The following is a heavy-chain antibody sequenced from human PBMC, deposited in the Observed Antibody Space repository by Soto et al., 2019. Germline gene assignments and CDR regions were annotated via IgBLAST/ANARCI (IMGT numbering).Heavy chain of an antibody. Sequence: GGSLRLSCAASGFTFRSYWMSWVRPAPGKGLEWVANIKQDGSEKYYVDSVKGRFTISRDNAKNSLYLQMNSLRAEDTAVYYCARDSFSRCSGGSCYPGEPDIWGQGTMVTISS. CDR2: IKQDGSEK. J-gene: IGHJ3*02. V-gene: IGHV3-7*01. CDR3: ARDSFSRCSGGSCYPGEPDI. D-gene: IGHD2-15*01. CDR1: GFTFRSYW.